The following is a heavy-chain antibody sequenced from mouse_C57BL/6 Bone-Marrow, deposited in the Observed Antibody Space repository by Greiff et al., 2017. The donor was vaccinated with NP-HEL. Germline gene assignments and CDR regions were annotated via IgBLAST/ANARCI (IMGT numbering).Heavy chain of an antibody. CDR2: ISSGSSTI. J-gene: IGHJ4*01. Sequence: VQLKESGGGLVKPGGSLKLSCAASGFTFSDYGMHWVRQAPEKGLEWVAYISSGSSTIYYADTVKGRFTISRDNAKNTLFLQMTSLRSEDTAMYYCARPLYYGSLYAMDYWGQGTSVTVSS. CDR1: GFTFSDYG. CDR3: ARPLYYGSLYAMDY. D-gene: IGHD1-1*01. V-gene: IGHV5-17*01.